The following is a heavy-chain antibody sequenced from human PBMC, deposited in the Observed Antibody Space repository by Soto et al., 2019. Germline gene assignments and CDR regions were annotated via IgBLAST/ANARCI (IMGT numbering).Heavy chain of an antibody. CDR3: AAGVWAEEHDYSNWEDYYYYYMDV. V-gene: IGHV1-58*02. Sequence: ASVKVSCKASGFTFTSSAMQWVRQARGQRLEWIGWIVVGSGNTNYAQKFQERVTITRDMSTSTAYMELSSLRSEDTAVYYCAAGVWAEEHDYSNWEDYYYYYMDVWGKGTTVTFSS. D-gene: IGHD4-4*01. CDR2: IVVGSGNT. J-gene: IGHJ6*03. CDR1: GFTFTSSA.